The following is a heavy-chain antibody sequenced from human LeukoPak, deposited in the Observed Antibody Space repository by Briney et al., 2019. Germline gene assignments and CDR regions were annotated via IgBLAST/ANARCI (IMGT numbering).Heavy chain of an antibody. V-gene: IGHV3-30*03. D-gene: IGHD4-17*01. Sequence: QPGRSLRLSCAASGXTFNSFGMHWIRQAPGKGVEWVAVISYDGSNKYSADSVKGRFTISRDNSKNTPYLQMNSLRPEDTAVYYCATDHGFHYGAYFDYWGQGTLVTVSS. CDR3: ATDHGFHYGAYFDY. J-gene: IGHJ4*02. CDR2: ISYDGSNK. CDR1: GXTFNSFG.